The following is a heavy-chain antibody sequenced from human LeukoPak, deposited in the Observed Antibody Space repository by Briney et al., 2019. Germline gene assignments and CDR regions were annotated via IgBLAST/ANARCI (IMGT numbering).Heavy chain of an antibody. D-gene: IGHD3-10*01. CDR2: ISSSSSYI. J-gene: IGHJ5*02. V-gene: IGHV3-21*01. Sequence: PGGSLRLSCAASGFTFSSYSMNWVRQAPGKGLEWVSSISSSSSYIYYADSVKGRFTISRDNAKNSLYLQMNSLRAEDTAVYYCARDRPDSGWLGELSVVGWFDPWGQGTLVTVSS. CDR3: ARDRPDSGWLGELSVVGWFDP. CDR1: GFTFSSYS.